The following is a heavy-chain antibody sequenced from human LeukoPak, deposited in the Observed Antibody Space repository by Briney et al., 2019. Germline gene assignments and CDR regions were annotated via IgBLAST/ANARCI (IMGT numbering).Heavy chain of an antibody. D-gene: IGHD3-9*01. CDR3: AKWGDFDILTGYYVSDF. CDR1: GFTFSNYA. CDR2: VTGSGGST. Sequence: GASLRLSCVASGFTFSNYAMSWVRQAPGKRLEWVSAVTGSGGSTYYADSVKGRFTISRDNFRNTLFLQMNSLRAEDTAVYYCAKWGDFDILTGYYVSDFWGQGTLVTVSS. J-gene: IGHJ4*02. V-gene: IGHV3-23*01.